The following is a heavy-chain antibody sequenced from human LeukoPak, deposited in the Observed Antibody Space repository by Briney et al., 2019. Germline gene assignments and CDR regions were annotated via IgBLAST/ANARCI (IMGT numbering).Heavy chain of an antibody. J-gene: IGHJ3*02. Sequence: ASVKVSCKASGYTFTSYYIHWVRQAPGQGLEWMGMINPSGGSTGYAQKFQGRVTMTRDMSTSTVYMELSSLRSEDTAVYYCARSRFWSPRDAFDIWGQGTMVTVSS. CDR2: INPSGGST. D-gene: IGHD3-3*01. V-gene: IGHV1-46*01. CDR1: GYTFTSYY. CDR3: ARSRFWSPRDAFDI.